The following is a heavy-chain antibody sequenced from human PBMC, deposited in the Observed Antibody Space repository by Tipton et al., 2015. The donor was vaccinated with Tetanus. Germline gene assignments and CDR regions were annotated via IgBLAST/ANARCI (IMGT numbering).Heavy chain of an antibody. CDR1: GFTFKSYT. Sequence: SLRLSCAASGFTFKSYTMNWLRQAPGNGLEWVAAISGSRLTPYYADSLKGRFTISRDNSKNTLSLQLNSLRADDTAIYYCAKRLGSPNHYFDYWGQGTLVTVSS. J-gene: IGHJ4*02. V-gene: IGHV3-23*01. CDR3: AKRLGSPNHYFDY. D-gene: IGHD3-9*01. CDR2: ISGSRLTP.